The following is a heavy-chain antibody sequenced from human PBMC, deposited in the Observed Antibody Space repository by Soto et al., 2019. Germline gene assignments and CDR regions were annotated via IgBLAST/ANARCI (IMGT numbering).Heavy chain of an antibody. CDR1: GYSFTSYW. Sequence: GESLKISCKGSGYSFTSYWIGWVRQMPGKGLEWMGIIWPGDSDTRYSPSFQGQVTISADKSINTAYLQWNSLKASDTAMYYCARPFDSSGWNDYWGQGTLVTVSS. J-gene: IGHJ4*02. V-gene: IGHV5-51*01. CDR2: IWPGDSDT. CDR3: ARPFDSSGWNDY. D-gene: IGHD6-19*01.